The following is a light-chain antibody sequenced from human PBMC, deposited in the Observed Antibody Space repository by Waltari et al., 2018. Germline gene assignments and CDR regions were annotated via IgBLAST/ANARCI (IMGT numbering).Light chain of an antibody. CDR2: DAS. V-gene: IGKV3-11*01. CDR1: QSVGSS. Sequence: EIVLTQSPATLSLSPGDAATLSCRARQSVGSSLAWYQQKPGQPPRLLIYDASNRATGVPARFHGSGSGTDFTLTISSLEAEDFAVYYCQQRSNWTPHTFGQGARLEIK. CDR3: QQRSNWTPHT. J-gene: IGKJ2*01.